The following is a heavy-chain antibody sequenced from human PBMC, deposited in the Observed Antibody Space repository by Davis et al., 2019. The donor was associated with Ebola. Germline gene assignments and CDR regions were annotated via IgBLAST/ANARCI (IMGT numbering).Heavy chain of an antibody. J-gene: IGHJ6*04. CDR3: ARGSEGWLLPGYYYYGMDV. CDR2: ISYDGSNK. D-gene: IGHD2-15*01. Sequence: GSLRLSCAASGFTFSSYAMHWVRQAPGKGLEWVAVISYDGSNKYYAGSVKGRFTISRANSKNTLYLQMNSLRAEDTAVYYCARGSEGWLLPGYYYYGMDVWGKGTTVTVSS. V-gene: IGHV3-30-3*01. CDR1: GFTFSSYA.